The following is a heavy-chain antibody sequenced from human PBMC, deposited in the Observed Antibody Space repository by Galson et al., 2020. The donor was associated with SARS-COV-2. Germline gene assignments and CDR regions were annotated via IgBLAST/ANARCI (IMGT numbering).Heavy chain of an antibody. CDR1: GFNFNDHF. V-gene: IGHV3-72*01. J-gene: IGHJ4*02. CDR3: ARDWSGAGDF. Sequence: GGSLRLSCIASGFNFNDHFMDWVRQAPGKGLEWVARIRNRASGYSTEYAASVRGRFTISRDDSKNSVHLQTNSLRSEDTAVYYCARDWSGAGDFWGQGTLV. CDR2: IRNRASGYST. D-gene: IGHD3-10*01.